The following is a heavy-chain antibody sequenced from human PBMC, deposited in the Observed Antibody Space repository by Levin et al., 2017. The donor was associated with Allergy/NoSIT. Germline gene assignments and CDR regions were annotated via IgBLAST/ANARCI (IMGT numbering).Heavy chain of an antibody. CDR3: ARGNYCSGGRCDMDV. CDR1: GGSVSSGSYY. J-gene: IGHJ6*03. V-gene: IGHV4-61*01. D-gene: IGHD2-15*01. CDR2: IHYNGST. Sequence: SETLSLTCTVSGGSVSSGSYYWSWIRQPPGKGLEWIGYIHYNGSTNYNPSLKSRVTISADTSKNQFSLRLTSVTAADTAVYYCARGNYCSGGRCDMDVWGKGTTVTVSS.